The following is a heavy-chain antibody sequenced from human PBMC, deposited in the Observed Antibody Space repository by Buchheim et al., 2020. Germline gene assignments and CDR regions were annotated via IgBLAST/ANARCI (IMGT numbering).Heavy chain of an antibody. V-gene: IGHV4-4*02. J-gene: IGHJ6*02. D-gene: IGHD3-16*01. CDR1: GGSISSSNW. Sequence: QVQLQESGPGLVKPSGTLSLTCAVSGGSISSSNWCIWVRQPPGKGLEWIGEIPHSGSTNYNPSLKSRVTISLDKSNDHFFLKLISVTAADTAVYYCAMITKRTAMDVWGQGTT. CDR3: AMITKRTAMDV. CDR2: IPHSGST.